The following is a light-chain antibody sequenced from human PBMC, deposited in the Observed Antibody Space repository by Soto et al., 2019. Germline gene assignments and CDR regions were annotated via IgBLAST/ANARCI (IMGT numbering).Light chain of an antibody. CDR1: SSDVGGYNF. J-gene: IGLJ1*01. CDR3: SSYTRGSTYV. Sequence: QSALTQPASVSASPGQSITISCTGTSSDVGGYNFVSWYQQHAGKVPKLILYDVSKRPSGVSNRFSGSKSGNTASLTISGLQAEDEADYYCSSYTRGSTYVFGTRTKVTVL. V-gene: IGLV2-14*03. CDR2: DVS.